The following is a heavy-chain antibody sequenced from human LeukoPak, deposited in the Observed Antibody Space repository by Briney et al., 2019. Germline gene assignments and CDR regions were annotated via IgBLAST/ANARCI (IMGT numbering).Heavy chain of an antibody. J-gene: IGHJ3*02. Sequence: GGSLRLSCAASGFTFSSYSMNWVRQAPGKGLEWVSYISTSSSTIYYADSVKGRFTISRDNAKNSLYLQMNSLRAEDMAVYYCARVSSSGRGWAFDIWGQGTMVTVSS. CDR3: ARVSSSGRGWAFDI. CDR2: ISTSSSTI. V-gene: IGHV3-48*04. CDR1: GFTFSSYS. D-gene: IGHD6-19*01.